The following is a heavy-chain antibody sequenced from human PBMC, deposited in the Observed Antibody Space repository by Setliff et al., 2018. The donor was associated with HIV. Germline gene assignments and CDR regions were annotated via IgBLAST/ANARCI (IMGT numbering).Heavy chain of an antibody. CDR3: AKFYGDYHAFDI. CDR1: GYTFRANY. D-gene: IGHD4-17*01. CDR2: INPNSGDT. J-gene: IGHJ3*02. V-gene: IGHV1-2*02. Sequence: ASVKVSCKASGYTFRANYIHWVRQAPGQGLVWMGWINPNSGDTNYAQKFQGRVTLTRDTSITTAYMELRRLTSDDTAVYYCAKFYGDYHAFDIWGQGTVVTVSS.